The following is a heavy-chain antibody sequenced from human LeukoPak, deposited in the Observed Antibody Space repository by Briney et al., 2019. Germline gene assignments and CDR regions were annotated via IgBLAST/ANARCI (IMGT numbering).Heavy chain of an antibody. D-gene: IGHD3-16*02. J-gene: IGHJ4*02. V-gene: IGHV3-48*02. CDR2: ISSSGNTI. Sequence: GGSLRLSCAASGFTFRSYCMNWVRQAPGKGLEWVSYISSSGNTIYYADSVKGRLTISRDNAKNSVHLQMKSLRDDDTAVYYCARGGSYPFDHWGQGTLVTVSS. CDR1: GFTFRSYC. CDR3: ARGGSYPFDH.